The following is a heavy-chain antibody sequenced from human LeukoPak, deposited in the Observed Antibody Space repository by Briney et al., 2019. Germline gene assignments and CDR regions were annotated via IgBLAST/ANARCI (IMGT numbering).Heavy chain of an antibody. J-gene: IGHJ4*02. CDR2: IYYSGST. Sequence: SETLSLTCTVSGGSISSYYWSWIRQPPGKGLEWIGYIYYSGSTNYNPSLKSRVTISVDTSKNQFSLKLSSVTAADTAVYYCARLAWELPVIDYWGQGTLVTVSS. V-gene: IGHV4-59*01. D-gene: IGHD1-26*01. CDR1: GGSISSYY. CDR3: ARLAWELPVIDY.